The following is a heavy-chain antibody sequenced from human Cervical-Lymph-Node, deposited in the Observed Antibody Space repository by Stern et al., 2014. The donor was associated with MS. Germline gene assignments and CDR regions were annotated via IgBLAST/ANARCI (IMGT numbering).Heavy chain of an antibody. Sequence: QVQLQESGPGLVQPSETLSLTCTVSGGSISGYYWSWIRQPPGKGLEWIGYIYHSGITDYNPSLKSRVTMSEDMSKNQFSLRLSSVTAADTAVYFCARAQQWLNPFDCWGQGALVTVSS. CDR3: ARAQQWLNPFDC. J-gene: IGHJ4*02. V-gene: IGHV4-59*01. CDR1: GGSISGYY. CDR2: IYHSGIT. D-gene: IGHD6-19*01.